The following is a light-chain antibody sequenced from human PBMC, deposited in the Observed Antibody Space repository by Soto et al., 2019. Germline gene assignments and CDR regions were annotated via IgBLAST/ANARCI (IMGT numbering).Light chain of an antibody. Sequence: DIVMTQSPATLSVSPGERATLSCRASQSVNNNVAWYHQKPGQAPSLLIYGASIRATGIPARFSGSGSVTEFTLTISSLQSEDFVLYYCQQYNDWPGTFGQGTKLEI. CDR1: QSVNNN. CDR2: GAS. J-gene: IGKJ2*01. V-gene: IGKV3-15*01. CDR3: QQYNDWPGT.